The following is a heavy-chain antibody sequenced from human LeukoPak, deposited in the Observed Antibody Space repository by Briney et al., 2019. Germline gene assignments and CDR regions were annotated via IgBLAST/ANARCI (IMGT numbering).Heavy chain of an antibody. V-gene: IGHV4-59*01. CDR2: IYYSGST. CDR1: GGSISSYY. Sequence: PSETLSLTCTVSGGSISSYYWSWIRQPPGKGLEWIGYIYYSGSTNYNPSLKSRVTISVDTSKNQFSLKLSPVTAADTAVYYCASTNGYYDFWSGPQTPYYYYGMDVWGQGTTVTVSS. D-gene: IGHD3-3*01. J-gene: IGHJ6*02. CDR3: ASTNGYYDFWSGPQTPYYYYGMDV.